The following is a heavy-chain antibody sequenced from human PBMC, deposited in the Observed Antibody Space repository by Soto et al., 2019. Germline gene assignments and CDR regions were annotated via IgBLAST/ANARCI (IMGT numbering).Heavy chain of an antibody. CDR2: ISGSGTST. CDR3: AISITMIVVVIITDV. CDR1: GFTFSSYA. V-gene: IGHV3-23*01. J-gene: IGHJ6*02. Sequence: GGSLRLSCAASGFTFSSYAMSWVRQAPGKGLEWVSGISGSGTSTYYADSVKGRFTISRDNSKNTLYLQMNSLRAEDTAVYYCAISITMIVVVIITDVWGQGTTVTVSS. D-gene: IGHD3-22*01.